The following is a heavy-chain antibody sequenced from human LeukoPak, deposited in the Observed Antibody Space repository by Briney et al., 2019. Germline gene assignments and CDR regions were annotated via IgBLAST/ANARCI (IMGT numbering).Heavy chain of an antibody. Sequence: GGSLRLSCAVSGFRVSDYYMRWVRQAPGEGVEWVGLIRDSGEAFYADFARGRFAISRDESENALYLQMNSLRVEDTAVYFCARDRAANQDWVEFDPWGQGTPVIVSS. D-gene: IGHD3/OR15-3a*01. CDR1: GFRVSDYY. V-gene: IGHV3-66*03. J-gene: IGHJ5*02. CDR2: IRDSGEA. CDR3: ARDRAANQDWVEFDP.